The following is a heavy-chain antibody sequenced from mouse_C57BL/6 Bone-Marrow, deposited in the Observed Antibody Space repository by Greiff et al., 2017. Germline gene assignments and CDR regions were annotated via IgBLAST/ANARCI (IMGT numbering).Heavy chain of an antibody. D-gene: IGHD1-1*01. CDR2: INPNNGGT. J-gene: IGHJ3*01. Sequence: EVQLQQSGPELVKPGASVKIPCKASGYTFTDYNMDWVKQSHGQSLEWIGDINPNNGGTIYNQKFKGKATLTVDKSSSTAYMELRSLTSEDTAVYYCARRGITTVVEGRFAYWGRGTLVTVSA. CDR3: ARRGITTVVEGRFAY. V-gene: IGHV1-18*01. CDR1: GYTFTDYN.